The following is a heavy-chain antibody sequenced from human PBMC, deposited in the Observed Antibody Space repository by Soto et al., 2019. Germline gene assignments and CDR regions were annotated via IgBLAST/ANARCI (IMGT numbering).Heavy chain of an antibody. CDR3: ARATPVSGNSGYDYPIDY. CDR1: GYTFTSYD. Sequence: ASVKVSCKASGYTFTSYDINWVRQATGQGLEWLGWVNPNSGNTGYGQKFQGRVTMTRDTSITTAYMELSSLRSEDTAVYYCARATPVSGNSGYDYPIDYWGQGTLVTVAS. J-gene: IGHJ4*02. D-gene: IGHD5-12*01. CDR2: VNPNSGNT. V-gene: IGHV1-8*01.